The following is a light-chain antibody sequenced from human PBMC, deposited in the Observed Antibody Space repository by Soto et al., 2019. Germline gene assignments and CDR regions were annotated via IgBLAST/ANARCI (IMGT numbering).Light chain of an antibody. Sequence: DSQMTQSPSSLSASFGDRVTLTCRASRNIDTYLNWYQQKPGTAPKLLMYGASSLHSGVPSRFSGGGAGTDFTITIRSLQHADFATYYCQQRHTTPYTFGRGTKLEI. J-gene: IGKJ2*01. V-gene: IGKV1-39*01. CDR2: GAS. CDR1: RNIDTY. CDR3: QQRHTTPYT.